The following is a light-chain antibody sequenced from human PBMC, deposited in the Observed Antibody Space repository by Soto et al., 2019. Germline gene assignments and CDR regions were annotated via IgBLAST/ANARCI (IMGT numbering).Light chain of an antibody. J-gene: IGKJ2*01. CDR2: GAS. V-gene: IGKV3-20*01. CDR1: QTVNSRY. Sequence: ESVLTQSPGTLSLSPGERATLSCRASQTVNSRYLTWYQHKPGQAPRLLIYGASIRATGIPDRFSGSRSGADFSLPITGLEPEDSAVYYCQQFDDSRPAFTFGQGTKLEI. CDR3: QQFDDSRPAFT.